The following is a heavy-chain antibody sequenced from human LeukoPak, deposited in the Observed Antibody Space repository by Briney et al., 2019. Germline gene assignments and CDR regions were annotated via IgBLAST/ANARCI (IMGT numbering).Heavy chain of an antibody. Sequence: GASVKVSCKASGYTFTGYYMHWVRQAPGQGLEWMGWINPNSGGTNYAQKFQGGVTMTRDTSISTAYMELSRLRSDDTAVYYCAREDTAMVHLDYWGQGTLVTVSS. D-gene: IGHD5-18*01. CDR3: AREDTAMVHLDY. V-gene: IGHV1-2*02. J-gene: IGHJ4*02. CDR2: INPNSGGT. CDR1: GYTFTGYY.